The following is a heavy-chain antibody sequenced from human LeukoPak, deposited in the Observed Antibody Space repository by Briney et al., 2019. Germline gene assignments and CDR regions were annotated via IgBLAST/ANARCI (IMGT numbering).Heavy chain of an antibody. D-gene: IGHD5-18*01. CDR1: RFTFSSYA. Sequence: GGSLRLSCAASRFTFSSYAMSWVRQAPGKGLEWVSSISSSSSYIYYADSVKGRFTISRDNAKNSLYLQMNSLRAEDTAVYYCAREGYSYGQRHYWGQGTLVTVSS. CDR3: AREGYSYGQRHY. V-gene: IGHV3-21*01. CDR2: ISSSSSYI. J-gene: IGHJ4*02.